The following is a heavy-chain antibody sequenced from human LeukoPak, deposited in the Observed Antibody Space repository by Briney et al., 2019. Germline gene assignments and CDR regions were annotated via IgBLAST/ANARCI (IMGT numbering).Heavy chain of an antibody. CDR2: ISSSGSTI. Sequence: PGGSLRLSCAASGFTFSDYYMSWIRQAPGKGLEWISYISSSGSTIYYADSVKGRFTISRDNAKNSLYLQMNSLRAEDTAVYYCAGDPGSTGYYYYYYGMGVWGQGTTVTVSS. V-gene: IGHV3-11*01. D-gene: IGHD2-8*02. CDR3: AGDPGSTGYYYYYYGMGV. J-gene: IGHJ6*02. CDR1: GFTFSDYY.